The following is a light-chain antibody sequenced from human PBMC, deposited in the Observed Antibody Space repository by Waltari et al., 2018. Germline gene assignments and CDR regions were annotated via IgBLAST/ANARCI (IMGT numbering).Light chain of an antibody. Sequence: QSALTPPAPVSGSAGPSITISCTGTGMDAGDYNRVSWYQQYPGKAPKVSIYDDNRRPSGVSVRFSGSKSGNTASLTISGGQSEDEADYYCCSYAGSYTWVFGGGTKLTVL. V-gene: IGLV2-23*01. CDR2: DDN. CDR3: CSYAGSYTWV. CDR1: GMDAGDYNR. J-gene: IGLJ3*02.